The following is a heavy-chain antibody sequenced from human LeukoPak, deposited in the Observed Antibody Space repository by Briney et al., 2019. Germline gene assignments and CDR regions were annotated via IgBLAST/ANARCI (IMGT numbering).Heavy chain of an antibody. CDR2: IKQDGSEK. Sequence: GGSLRLSCAASGFTFSSYWMSWVRQAPGKGLEWVANIKQDGSEKYYVDSLKGRFTISRDNAKNSLFLQMNSLRAEDTAVYYCARDGSEYYYDNSDYWGNFDYWGQGTLVTVSS. D-gene: IGHD3-22*01. CDR1: GFTFSSYW. CDR3: ARDGSEYYYDNSDYWGNFDY. J-gene: IGHJ4*02. V-gene: IGHV3-7*01.